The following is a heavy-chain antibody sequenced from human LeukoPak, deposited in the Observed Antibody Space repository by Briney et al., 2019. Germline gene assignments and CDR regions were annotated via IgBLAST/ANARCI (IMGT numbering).Heavy chain of an antibody. CDR2: IQQDGNEK. CDR1: GFTFSTYW. Sequence: QSGGSLRLSCAASGFTFSTYWMSWVRQAPGKGLEWVANIQQDGNEKYYVDSVKGRFTISRDNAKNSLYLQMNSLRAEDTAVYYCRATVGGGTFRDYWGQGTLVTVSS. V-gene: IGHV3-7*01. D-gene: IGHD1-26*01. CDR3: RATVGGGTFRDY. J-gene: IGHJ4*02.